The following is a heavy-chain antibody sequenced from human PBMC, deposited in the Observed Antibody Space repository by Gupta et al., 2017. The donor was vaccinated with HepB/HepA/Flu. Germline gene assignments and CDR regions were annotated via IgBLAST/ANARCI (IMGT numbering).Heavy chain of an antibody. V-gene: IGHV3-11*01. D-gene: IGHD4-17*01. CDR1: GFTFSDYY. CDR2: MSCACSII. J-gene: IGHJ6*02. CDR3: ARVSRPGGYGRAMDV. Sequence: QVQLVESGGGWGQPGGSLRVSCAASGFTFSDYYMSWIRQAPGKGLVWGSDMSCACSIILFTDSGKGRVTPARDDAKNSLYREMKSLRPEDTAGYYWARVSRPGGYGRAMDVWVHGTTCTVSS.